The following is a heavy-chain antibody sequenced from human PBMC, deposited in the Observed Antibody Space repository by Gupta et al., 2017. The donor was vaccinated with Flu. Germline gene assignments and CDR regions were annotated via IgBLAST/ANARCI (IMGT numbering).Heavy chain of an antibody. CDR1: GFTFSGSA. V-gene: IGHV3-73*02. Sequence: EVQLVESGGGLVQRGGSLKLYCSASGFTFSGSAMHWVRQASGKGLEWVGRIRSKANSYATAYAASVKGRFTISRDDSKNTAYLQMNSLKTEDTAVYYCTRTGGAAGTFYYYGMDVWGQGTTVTVSS. J-gene: IGHJ6*02. CDR2: IRSKANSYAT. CDR3: TRTGGAAGTFYYYGMDV. D-gene: IGHD6-13*01.